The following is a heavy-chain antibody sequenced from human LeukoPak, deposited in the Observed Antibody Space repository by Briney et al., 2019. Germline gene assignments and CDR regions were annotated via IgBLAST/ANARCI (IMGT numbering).Heavy chain of an antibody. CDR3: AREDSSAAFDI. Sequence: SETLSLTCTVSGGSISSYYWSWIRQPAGKGLEWIGEINHSGSTNYNPSLKSRVTISMDSSKNQFSLKLSSVTAADTAVYYCAREDSSAAFDIWGQGTMVTVSS. CDR1: GGSISSYY. V-gene: IGHV4-59*01. CDR2: INHSGST. J-gene: IGHJ3*02. D-gene: IGHD3-22*01.